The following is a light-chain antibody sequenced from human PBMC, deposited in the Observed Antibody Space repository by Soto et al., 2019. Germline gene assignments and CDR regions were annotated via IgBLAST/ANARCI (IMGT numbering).Light chain of an antibody. CDR2: GAS. V-gene: IGKV3-20*01. Sequence: IVLTQSPGNLSLSPGERATLSCRASQSFKSIYLAWYQQKPGQAPRLLIYGASSRATGIPDRFSGSGSGTDFTLTISRLEPEDFAVYYCHQYDSWTFGQGTKVDIK. CDR3: HQYDSWT. J-gene: IGKJ1*01. CDR1: QSFKSIY.